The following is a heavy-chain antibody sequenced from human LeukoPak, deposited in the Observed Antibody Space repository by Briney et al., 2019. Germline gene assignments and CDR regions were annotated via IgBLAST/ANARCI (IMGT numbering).Heavy chain of an antibody. Sequence: KPSETLSLTCTVSGGSISSSSYYWGWIRQPPGKGLEWIGSIYYSGSTYYNPSLKSRVTISVDTSKNQFSLKLSSVTAADTAVYYCARQPKYYYGSGSYYKQYYFDYWGQGTLVTVSS. CDR3: ARQPKYYYGSGSYYKQYYFDY. D-gene: IGHD3-10*01. V-gene: IGHV4-39*01. CDR2: IYYSGST. CDR1: GGSISSSSYY. J-gene: IGHJ4*02.